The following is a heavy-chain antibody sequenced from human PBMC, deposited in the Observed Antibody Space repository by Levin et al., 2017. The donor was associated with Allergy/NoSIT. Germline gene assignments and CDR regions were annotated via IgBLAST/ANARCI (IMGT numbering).Heavy chain of an antibody. D-gene: IGHD4-17*01. CDR3: AKARQEEDYGDYPTEYYFDY. V-gene: IGHV3-23*01. J-gene: IGHJ4*02. CDR1: GFTFSSYA. Sequence: GGSLRLSCAASGFTFSSYAMSWVRQAPGKGLEWVSAISGSGGSTYYADSVKGRFTISRDNSKNTLYLQMNSLRAEDTAVYYCAKARQEEDYGDYPTEYYFDYWGQGTLVTVSS. CDR2: ISGSGGST.